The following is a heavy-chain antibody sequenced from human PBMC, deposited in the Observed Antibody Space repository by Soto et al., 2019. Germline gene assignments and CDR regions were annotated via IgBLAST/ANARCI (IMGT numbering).Heavy chain of an antibody. Sequence: PGGSLGLSCAATGYTFRSCAMCWVRQAPGKGLEWVSDIIDSGASTYYADSVKGRFTISRDNSKSTLYLQMNSLRAEDTALYYCAKGRSYYYYYGVDVWGQGTTVTVSS. CDR3: AKGRSYYYYYGVDV. CDR2: IIDSGAST. CDR1: GYTFRSCA. J-gene: IGHJ6*02. V-gene: IGHV3-23*01.